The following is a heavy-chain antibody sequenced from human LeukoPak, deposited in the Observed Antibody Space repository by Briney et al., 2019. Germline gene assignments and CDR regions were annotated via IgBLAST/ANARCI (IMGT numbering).Heavy chain of an antibody. J-gene: IGHJ4*02. CDR2: INRSGST. V-gene: IGHV4-34*01. CDR3: ARAIFQPAAIYYFDY. D-gene: IGHD3-9*01. CDR1: GGSFSGYY. Sequence: KSSETLSLTCVVYGGSFSGYYWSWIRQPPGKGLEWIGEINRSGSTNYNPSLKSRVTISVDTSKNQFSLKLSSVTAADTAVYYCARAIFQPAAIYYFDYWGQGTLVTVSS.